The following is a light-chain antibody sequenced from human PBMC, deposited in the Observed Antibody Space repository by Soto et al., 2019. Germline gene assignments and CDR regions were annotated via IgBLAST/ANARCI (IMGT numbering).Light chain of an antibody. CDR3: QQSYTTPWT. CDR2: AAS. V-gene: IGKV1-39*01. Sequence: DIRMTQSPSSLSVSVGDGVTITFRASETINNYLNWYQQKPGRAPKLLIHAASTLQSGVPSRFSGSGSGTDFTLTISSLQPEDFATYSCQQSYTTPWTFGLGTRVEI. J-gene: IGKJ1*01. CDR1: ETINNY.